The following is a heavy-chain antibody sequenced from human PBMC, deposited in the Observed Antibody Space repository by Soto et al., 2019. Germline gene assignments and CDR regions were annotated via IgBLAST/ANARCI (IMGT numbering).Heavy chain of an antibody. CDR3: ARGAAQGRRHSLVRGVIYGMDV. J-gene: IGHJ6*02. CDR2: INPTGGST. V-gene: IGHV1-46*01. Sequence: QVQLAQSGAEVKKPGASVKDSCKASGYTFTSYYMHWVRQAPGQGLDWMGIINPTGGSTSHAQKFQGRVTMPRYTYTSTNYLALGSLRCEDTAVYCCARGAAQGRRHSLVRGVIYGMDVWGQGTTVTVSS. CDR1: GYTFTSYY. D-gene: IGHD3-10*01.